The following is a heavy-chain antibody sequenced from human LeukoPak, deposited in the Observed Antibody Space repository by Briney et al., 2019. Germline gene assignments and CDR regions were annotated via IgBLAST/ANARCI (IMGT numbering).Heavy chain of an antibody. V-gene: IGHV3-30*18. CDR3: AKDRGSCYDSSGYYPVPHDY. J-gene: IGHJ4*02. CDR2: ISYDGSNK. CDR1: GFTFSSYG. D-gene: IGHD3-22*01. Sequence: GGSLRLSCAASGFTFSSYGMHWVRQAPGKGLEWVAVISYDGSNKYYADSVKGRFTISRDNSKNTLYLQMNSLRAEDTAVYYCAKDRGSCYDSSGYYPVPHDYWGQGTLVTVSS.